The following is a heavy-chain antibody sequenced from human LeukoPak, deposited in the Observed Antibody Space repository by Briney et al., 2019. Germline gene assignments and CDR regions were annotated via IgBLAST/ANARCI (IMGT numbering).Heavy chain of an antibody. CDR2: VHYSGST. J-gene: IGHJ4*02. CDR1: GGSISSSSYY. CDR3: ARQTGSGLFILP. D-gene: IGHD3/OR15-3a*01. Sequence: SETLSLTCTVSGGSISSSSYYWGWIRQPPGKGLEWIGSVHYSGSTYQNPSLKSRVTISVDTSKNQFSLRLTSVTAADTAVYYCARQTGSGLFILPGGQGTLVTVSS. V-gene: IGHV4-39*01.